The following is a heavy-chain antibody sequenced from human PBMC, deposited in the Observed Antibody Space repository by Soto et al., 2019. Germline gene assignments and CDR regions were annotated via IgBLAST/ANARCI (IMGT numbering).Heavy chain of an antibody. V-gene: IGHV4-59*01. D-gene: IGHD3-9*01. J-gene: IGHJ5*02. Sequence: SETLSLTCTVSGGSMSNFYLSWIRQPPGKGLQWIGYISNTGKTNFNPSLKSRVSMSVDTSKKHFSLRLSSVTAADTTMYYCAREMGVPLIVYPPSGCFDPWGQGTPVTVPS. CDR1: GGSMSNFY. CDR3: AREMGVPLIVYPPSGCFDP. CDR2: ISNTGKT.